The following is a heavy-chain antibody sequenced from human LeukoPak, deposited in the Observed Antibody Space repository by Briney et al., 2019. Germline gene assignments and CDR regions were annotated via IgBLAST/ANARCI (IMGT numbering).Heavy chain of an antibody. D-gene: IGHD3-3*01. CDR1: GGSISSYY. J-gene: IGHJ4*02. Sequence: PSETLSLTCTVSGGSISSYYWSWIRQPAGKGLEWIGRIYTSGSTNYNPSLKSRVTMSVDTSKNQFSLKLSSVTAADTAVYYCARRYYDFWSGYYVDYWGQGTLVTVSS. V-gene: IGHV4-4*07. CDR3: ARRYYDFWSGYYVDY. CDR2: IYTSGST.